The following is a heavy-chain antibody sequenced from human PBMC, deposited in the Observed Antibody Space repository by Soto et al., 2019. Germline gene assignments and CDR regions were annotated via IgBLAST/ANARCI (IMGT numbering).Heavy chain of an antibody. D-gene: IGHD3-16*02. CDR3: ARSKHKSNDKAGERSYPPTYYYYYGMDV. CDR1: GDYIGSRAYF. V-gene: IGHV4-39*02. CDR2: IGPGGNS. J-gene: IGHJ6*02. Sequence: PSETLSLTCAVSGDYIGSRAYFWGWTRQSPGKGLEWIASIGPGGNSSYNPSLKSRVTISSDASTNHFSLTVTSVTAADTAVYYCARSKHKSNDKAGERSYPPTYYYYYGMDVWGQGTTVT.